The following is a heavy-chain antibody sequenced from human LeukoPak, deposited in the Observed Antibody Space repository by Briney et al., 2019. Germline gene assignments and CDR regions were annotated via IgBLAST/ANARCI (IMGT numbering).Heavy chain of an antibody. V-gene: IGHV3-49*04. J-gene: IGHJ4*02. CDR3: TARHYHFDY. Sequence: GGSLRLSCTASGFTFGDYAMSWVRQAPGKGLEWVGFIRSKAYGGTTEYAASVKGRFTISRDDSKSIAYLQMNSLKTEDTAVYYCTARHYHFDYWGQGTLVTVSS. CDR2: IRSKAYGGTT. D-gene: IGHD3-10*01. CDR1: GFTFGDYA.